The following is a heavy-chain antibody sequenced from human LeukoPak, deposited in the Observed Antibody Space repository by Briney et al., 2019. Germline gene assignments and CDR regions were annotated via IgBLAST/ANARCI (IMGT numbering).Heavy chain of an antibody. J-gene: IGHJ6*02. V-gene: IGHV3-9*01. CDR3: AKSSSDIVGATPYGMDV. CDR2: ISWNSGSI. CDR1: EFTFDDYA. D-gene: IGHD1-26*01. Sequence: GGSLRLSCAASEFTFDDYAMHWVRQAPGKGLEWVSGISWNSGSIGYADSVRGRFTISRDNAKNSLYLQMNSLRAEDTALYYCAKSSSDIVGATPYGMDVWGQGTTVTVSS.